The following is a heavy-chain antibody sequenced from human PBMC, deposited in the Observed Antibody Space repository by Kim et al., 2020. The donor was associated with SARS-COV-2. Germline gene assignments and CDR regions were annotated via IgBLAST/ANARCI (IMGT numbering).Heavy chain of an antibody. CDR3: AKDTSGSHTEGEFDY. D-gene: IGHD1-26*01. V-gene: IGHV3-9*01. CDR2: ISWNSGSI. J-gene: IGHJ4*02. CDR1: GFTFDDYA. Sequence: GGSLRLSCAASGFTFDDYAMHWVRQAPGKGLEWVSGISWNSGSIGYADSVKGRFTISRDNAKNSLYLQMNSLRAEDTALYYCAKDTSGSHTEGEFDYWGQGTLVTVSS.